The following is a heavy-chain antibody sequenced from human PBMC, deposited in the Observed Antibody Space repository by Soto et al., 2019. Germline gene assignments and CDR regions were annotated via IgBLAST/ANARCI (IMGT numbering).Heavy chain of an antibody. D-gene: IGHD3-3*01. CDR3: ALNAAITIFGVVNLPSYYMDV. J-gene: IGHJ6*03. CDR2: IYSGGST. CDR1: GFTVSINY. V-gene: IGHV3-66*01. Sequence: GGSLRLSCAASGFTVSINYMSWVRQAPGKGLEWVSVIYSGGSTYYADSVKGRFTISRDNSKNTLYLQMNSLRAEDTAVYYCALNAAITIFGVVNLPSYYMDVWGKGTTVTVS.